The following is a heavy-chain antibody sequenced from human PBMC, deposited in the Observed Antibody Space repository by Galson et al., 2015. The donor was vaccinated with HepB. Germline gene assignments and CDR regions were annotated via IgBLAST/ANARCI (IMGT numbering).Heavy chain of an antibody. Sequence: SLRLSCAASGFTFSSYGMHWVRQAPGKGLEWVALIWYDGSNKYYADSVKGRFTISRDNSKNTLYLQMNSVRAEDTAVYYCARLWGLRSHQYGMDVWGQGTTVTVSS. CDR1: GFTFSSYG. CDR2: IWYDGSNK. D-gene: IGHD3-3*01. V-gene: IGHV3-33*01. J-gene: IGHJ6*02. CDR3: ARLWGLRSHQYGMDV.